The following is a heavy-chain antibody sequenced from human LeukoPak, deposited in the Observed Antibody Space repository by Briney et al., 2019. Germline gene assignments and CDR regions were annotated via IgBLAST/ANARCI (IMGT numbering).Heavy chain of an antibody. CDR1: GFTFSSYS. CDR3: ARGSSYGPFTGY. CDR2: ISSSSSYI. J-gene: IGHJ4*02. Sequence: GGSLRLSCAASGFTFSSYSMNWVRQAPGKGLEWVSFISSSSSYIYYADSVKGRFTISRDNAKNSLYLQMNSLRAEDTAVYYCARGSSYGPFTGYWGQGTLVTVSS. D-gene: IGHD5-18*01. V-gene: IGHV3-21*01.